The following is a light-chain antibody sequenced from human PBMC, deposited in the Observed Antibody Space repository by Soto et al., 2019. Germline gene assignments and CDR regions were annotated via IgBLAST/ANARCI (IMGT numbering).Light chain of an antibody. CDR2: GSS. Sequence: EIVLTQSPGTLSLSPGERATLSCRASQSVSSNYLAWYQQKPGQAPRLLIYGSSSRATGIPDRFSGGGFGTDFTLTISRLEPEDFAVYFCQQYGSSPPFTFGQGTKVEIK. J-gene: IGKJ2*01. CDR3: QQYGSSPPFT. CDR1: QSVSSNY. V-gene: IGKV3-20*01.